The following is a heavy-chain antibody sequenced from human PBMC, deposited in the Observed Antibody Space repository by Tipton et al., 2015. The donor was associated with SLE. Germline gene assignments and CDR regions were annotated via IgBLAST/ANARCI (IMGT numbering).Heavy chain of an antibody. J-gene: IGHJ2*01. V-gene: IGHV4-34*01. CDR1: GGSLTGYL. CDR3: VRRPVAGMLGRDYWYFDL. D-gene: IGHD6-19*01. CDR2: ISHDGGT. Sequence: TLSLTCAVYGGSLTGYLWTWIRRPPGRGLEWIGEISHDGGTNYNPSLKSRVTISVDTSKNQFSLRLSSVTAADTAVYYCVRRPVAGMLGRDYWYFDLWGRGTLVTVSS.